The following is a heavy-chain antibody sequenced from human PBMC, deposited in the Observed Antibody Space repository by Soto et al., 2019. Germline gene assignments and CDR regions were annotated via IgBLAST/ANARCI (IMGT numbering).Heavy chain of an antibody. D-gene: IGHD2-2*01. V-gene: IGHV3-73*01. Sequence: GGSLRLSCAASGLTFSGSAMHWVRQASGKGPEWVGRIRSKVNSYATEYAASVKGRFTISRDDSKNTAYLQMNSLKTEDTAVYYCTRHADLGYCSSTSCYDFDYWGQGTLVTVSS. CDR1: GLTFSGSA. CDR3: TRHADLGYCSSTSCYDFDY. J-gene: IGHJ4*02. CDR2: IRSKVNSYAT.